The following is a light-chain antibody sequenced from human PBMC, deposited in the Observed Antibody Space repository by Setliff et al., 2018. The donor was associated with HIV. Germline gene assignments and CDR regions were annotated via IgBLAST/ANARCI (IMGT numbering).Light chain of an antibody. V-gene: IGLV3-21*04. J-gene: IGLJ3*02. CDR3: QVWDSSSDNWV. Sequence: SYELTQSPSVSVAPGKTARITCGGSNIGSKSVHWYQQKPGRAPVLVIFYDTDRPSGIPERFSASNSGNTATLTISRVEAGDEADYYCQVWDSSSDNWVFGGGTK. CDR1: NIGSKS. CDR2: YDT.